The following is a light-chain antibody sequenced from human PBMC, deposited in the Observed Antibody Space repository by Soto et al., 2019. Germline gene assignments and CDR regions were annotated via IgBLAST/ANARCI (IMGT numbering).Light chain of an antibody. CDR3: QQLSTYPLT. J-gene: IGKJ4*01. CDR2: DAS. CDR1: QSVSSSY. Sequence: EIVLTQSPGTLSLSPGERATLSCRASQSVSSSYLAWYQQKPGQAPRLLIYDASNRATGIPARFSGSGSGTDFTLTISSLQPEDFATYYCQQLSTYPLTFGGGTKVDIK. V-gene: IGKV3D-20*02.